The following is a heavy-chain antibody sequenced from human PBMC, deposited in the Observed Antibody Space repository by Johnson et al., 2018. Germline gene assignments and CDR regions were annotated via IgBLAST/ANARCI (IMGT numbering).Heavy chain of an antibody. J-gene: IGHJ1*01. CDR1: GFTFSNFE. CDR2: ISYDGSNK. CDR3: AKETGYDYVLGH. D-gene: IGHD3-16*01. Sequence: QVQLVQSGGGVVQPGRSLRLSCVTSGFTFSNFEMHWVRQAPGKGLEWVAVISYDGSNKYYADSVKGRFTIDRDNSKNTLYLQMNSLRAEDTAVYYCAKETGYDYVLGHWGQGTLVTVSS. V-gene: IGHV3-30*18.